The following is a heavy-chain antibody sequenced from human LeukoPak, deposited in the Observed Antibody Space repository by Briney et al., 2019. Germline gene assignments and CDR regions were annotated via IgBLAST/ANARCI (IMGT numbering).Heavy chain of an antibody. D-gene: IGHD3-22*01. CDR3: AKDLIPTMIVVGAHDY. CDR1: GFTFSSYG. V-gene: IGHV3-30*02. Sequence: GGSLRLSCAASGFTFSSYGMHWVRQAPGRGLEWVAFIRYDGSNKYYADSVKGRFTISRDNSKNTLYLQMNSLRAEDTAVYYCAKDLIPTMIVVGAHDYWGQGTLVTVSS. J-gene: IGHJ4*02. CDR2: IRYDGSNK.